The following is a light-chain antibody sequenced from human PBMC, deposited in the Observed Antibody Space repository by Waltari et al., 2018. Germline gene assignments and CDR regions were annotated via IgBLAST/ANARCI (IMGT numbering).Light chain of an antibody. J-gene: IGKJ1*01. Sequence: EVVMTQYPATLSVSAGGRATLSCRASQSVLTHLAWYQQKPGQAPRLLIYEASTRATSIPARFIGSGSGTEFTLTSSSLQSEDFAVYYCQQYNDWWTFGQGTKVQIK. CDR3: QQYNDWWT. CDR1: QSVLTH. CDR2: EAS. V-gene: IGKV3-15*01.